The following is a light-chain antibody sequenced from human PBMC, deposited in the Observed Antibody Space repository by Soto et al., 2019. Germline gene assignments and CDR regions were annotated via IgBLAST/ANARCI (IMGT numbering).Light chain of an antibody. J-gene: IGLJ1*01. CDR2: DVT. Sequence: QSVLNQPASVSGSPGQSITIFCIGTSSDVGAFNYVSWYQHHPGKAPKLIIYDVTDRPSGVSTRFSASKSGNTASLTISGLQAEDEADYYCSSYTTRNTEVFGTGTKVTVL. CDR3: SSYTTRNTEV. CDR1: SSDVGAFNY. V-gene: IGLV2-14*03.